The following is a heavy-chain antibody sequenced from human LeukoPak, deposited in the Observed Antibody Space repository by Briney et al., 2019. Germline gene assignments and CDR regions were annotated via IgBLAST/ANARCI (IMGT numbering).Heavy chain of an antibody. D-gene: IGHD6-19*01. J-gene: IGHJ4*02. CDR2: IYYSGST. Sequence: SETLSLTCTVSGGSISSSSYYWGWIRQPPGKGLEWIGSIYYSGSTYYNPSLKSRVTISVDTSKNQFSLKLSSVTAADTAVYYCARFDSGWHYFDYWGQGNLVTVSS. CDR1: GGSISSSSYY. V-gene: IGHV4-39*01. CDR3: ARFDSGWHYFDY.